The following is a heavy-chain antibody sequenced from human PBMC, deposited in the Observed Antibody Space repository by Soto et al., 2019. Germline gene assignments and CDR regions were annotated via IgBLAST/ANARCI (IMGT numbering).Heavy chain of an antibody. CDR3: ARLFYNWNSWVDS. V-gene: IGHV3-11*01. J-gene: IGHJ4*02. CDR1: GFSFTDFY. D-gene: IGHD1-20*01. CDR2: IRMTGSPV. Sequence: PGGSLRLSCATSGFSFTDFYIVWIRQAPGKGLEWISYIRMTGSPVYYAESVKGRFTLSRDNAKTSLSLQMNSLRAEDTAVYFCARLFYNWNSWVDSWGRGTLVTVSS.